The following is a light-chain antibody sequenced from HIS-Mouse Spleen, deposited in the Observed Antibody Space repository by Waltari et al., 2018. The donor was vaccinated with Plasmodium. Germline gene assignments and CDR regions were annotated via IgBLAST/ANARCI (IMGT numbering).Light chain of an antibody. CDR3: QQYDNRPLT. J-gene: IGKJ4*01. V-gene: IGKV1-33*01. CDR1: QDISNY. Sequence: DIQMTQSPSSLSASVGDRVTITCQASQDISNYLNWYQQKPGKAPKLLIYDAANLETGVPSRVRGSGSGTDLTFTISSLQPEDIATYYCQQYDNRPLTLGGGTKVEIK. CDR2: DAA.